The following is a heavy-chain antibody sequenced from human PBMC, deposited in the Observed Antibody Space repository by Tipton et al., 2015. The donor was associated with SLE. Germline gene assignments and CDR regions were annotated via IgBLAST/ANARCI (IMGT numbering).Heavy chain of an antibody. Sequence: TLSLTCTVSGGSISSHYWSWIRQPPGKGLEWIWYIYYSGSTNYNPSLKSRVTISVDTSKNQFSLKLSSVTAADTAVYYCARDNGGYGDFDSWGQGTLVTVSS. D-gene: IGHD1-1*01. V-gene: IGHV4-59*11. CDR1: GGSISSHY. J-gene: IGHJ4*02. CDR2: IYYSGST. CDR3: ARDNGGYGDFDS.